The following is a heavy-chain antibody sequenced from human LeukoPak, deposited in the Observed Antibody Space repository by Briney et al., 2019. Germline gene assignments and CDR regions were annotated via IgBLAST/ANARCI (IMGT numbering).Heavy chain of an antibody. V-gene: IGHV3-7*03. D-gene: IGHD1-26*01. CDR1: RFTFSTNW. CDR3: AGVKWEVKTFDI. CDR2: ITPAGSEK. J-gene: IGHJ3*02. Sequence: GGSLRLSCAASRFTFSTNWMGWVRQAPGKGLEWVASITPAGSEKYYANSMKGRFTISRENAKDSFYLQMNSLRVEDTGMYYCAGVKWEVKTFDIWGQGTMVTVSS.